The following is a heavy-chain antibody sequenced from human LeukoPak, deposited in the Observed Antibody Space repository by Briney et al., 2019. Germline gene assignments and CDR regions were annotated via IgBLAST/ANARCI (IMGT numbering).Heavy chain of an antibody. CDR1: GFTFSTYG. V-gene: IGHV3-23*01. CDR2: ISGSGGST. D-gene: IGHD6-6*01. J-gene: IGHJ4*02. Sequence: GGSLRLSCAASGFTFSTYGMTWVRQAPGKGLEWVSAISGSGGSTYYADSVKGRFTISRDNAKNTLYLQMNSLRAEDTAVYYCAKVLSPPLNGLDYVDYWGQGTLVTVSS. CDR3: AKVLSPPLNGLDYVDY.